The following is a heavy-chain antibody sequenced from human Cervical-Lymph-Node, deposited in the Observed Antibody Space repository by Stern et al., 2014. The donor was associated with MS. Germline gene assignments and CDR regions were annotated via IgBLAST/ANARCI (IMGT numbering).Heavy chain of an antibody. J-gene: IGHJ5*02. CDR2: IYHSGST. Sequence: QLQLQESGPGLVKPSETLSLTCTVSGYSISSGYYWGWIRQPPGKGLEWIGSIYHSGSTYYKPSLKSRVTISVDTSKNQFTLEPSFVTAADTAVYYCARRGLRFLEWLFSGWFDPWGQGTLVTVSS. D-gene: IGHD3-3*01. CDR1: GYSISSGYY. V-gene: IGHV4-38-2*02. CDR3: ARRGLRFLEWLFSGWFDP.